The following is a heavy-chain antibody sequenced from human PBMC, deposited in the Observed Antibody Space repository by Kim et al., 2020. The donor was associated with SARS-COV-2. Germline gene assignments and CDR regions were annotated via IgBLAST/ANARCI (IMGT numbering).Heavy chain of an antibody. CDR3: AKDMAHLYCSSTSCYTRYYYYYGMYV. J-gene: IGHJ6*02. CDR2: ISGDGGST. D-gene: IGHD2-2*02. Sequence: GGSLRLSCAASGFTFDDYAMHWVRQAPGKGLEWVSLISGDGGSTYYADSVKGRFTISRDNSKNSLYLQMNSLRTEDTALYYCAKDMAHLYCSSTSCYTRYYYYYGMYVWCQGTTVTLSS. CDR1: GFTFDDYA. V-gene: IGHV3-43*02.